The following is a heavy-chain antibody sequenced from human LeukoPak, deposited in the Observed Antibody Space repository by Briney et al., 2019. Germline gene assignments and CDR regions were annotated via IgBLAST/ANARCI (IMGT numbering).Heavy chain of an antibody. J-gene: IGHJ4*02. D-gene: IGHD6-13*01. CDR1: GFTFSDYY. Sequence: GGSLRLSCAVSGFTFSDYYMSWVRQAPGKGLEWVSVIYSGGSTYYADSVKGRFTISRDNSKNSLYLQMNTLRAEDTAVYYCVRRGQQLNYWGQGTLVTVSS. V-gene: IGHV3-53*01. CDR3: VRRGQQLNY. CDR2: IYSGGST.